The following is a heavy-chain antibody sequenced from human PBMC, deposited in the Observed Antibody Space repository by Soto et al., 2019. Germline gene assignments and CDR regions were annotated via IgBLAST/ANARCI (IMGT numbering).Heavy chain of an antibody. CDR2: IYYSGST. D-gene: IGHD3-16*02. CDR1: GGSISSSSYY. Sequence: SETLSLTCTVSGGSISSSSYYWGWIRQPPGKGLEWIGSIYYSGSTYYNPSLKSRVTISVDTSKNQFSLKLSSVTAADTAVYYCARTLGGDYVWGSYRYTGSIDFWGQGTRVTVSS. V-gene: IGHV4-39*01. J-gene: IGHJ4*03. CDR3: ARTLGGDYVWGSYRYTGSIDF.